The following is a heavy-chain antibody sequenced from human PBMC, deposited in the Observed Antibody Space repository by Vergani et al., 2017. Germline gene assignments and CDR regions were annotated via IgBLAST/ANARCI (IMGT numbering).Heavy chain of an antibody. V-gene: IGHV4-39*07. J-gene: IGHJ5*02. Sequence: QLQLQESGPGLVKPSETLSLTCTDSGGSISSSSYYWGWIRQPPGKGLEWIGRIYYSGSTYYNPSLKSRVTISVDTSKNQFSLKLSSVTAADTAVYYCAREKLHIVVVTAIRWFDPWGQGTLVTVSS. CDR1: GGSISSSSYY. CDR2: IYYSGST. CDR3: AREKLHIVVVTAIRWFDP. D-gene: IGHD2-21*02.